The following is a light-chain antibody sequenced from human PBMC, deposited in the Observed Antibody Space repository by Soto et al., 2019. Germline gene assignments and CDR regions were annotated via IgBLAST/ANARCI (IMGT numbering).Light chain of an antibody. CDR3: QQYGSSPFT. J-gene: IGKJ3*01. Sequence: EIVLTQSPGTLSLSPGERATLSCRASQSVSSNYLAWFQQKPGQAPRLLIYGVSSRATGIPDRFSGSESGTDFTLTISRLEPEDFPVYYCQQYGSSPFTFGPGTKVDIK. CDR2: GVS. CDR1: QSVSSNY. V-gene: IGKV3-20*01.